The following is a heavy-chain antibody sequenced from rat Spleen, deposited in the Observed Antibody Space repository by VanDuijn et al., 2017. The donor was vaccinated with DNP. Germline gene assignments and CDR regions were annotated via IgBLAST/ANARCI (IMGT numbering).Heavy chain of an antibody. CDR1: GLNFNDYW. V-gene: IGHV4-2*01. CDR2: IKGDSTII. J-gene: IGHJ3*01. CDR3: VTRGTGSDNWFAY. Sequence: EVKLVESGGGLVQPGRSLKLSCAASGLNFNDYWMGWVRQAPGMGLEWIGEIKGDSTIINHNPSLKDRFTISRDNVQNSLYLQMNNLGSEDDAIYYCVTRGTGSDNWFAYWVQGTLVTVSS. D-gene: IGHD5-1*01.